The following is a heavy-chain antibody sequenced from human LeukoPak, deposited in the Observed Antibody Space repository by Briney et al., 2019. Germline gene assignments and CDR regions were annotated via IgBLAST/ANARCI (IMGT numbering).Heavy chain of an antibody. V-gene: IGHV1-69*05. CDR3: ATEGPNYYLDV. J-gene: IGHJ6*03. Sequence: GSSVKVSCKASGRTFIKFGISGVRQAPGEGGGWMGGIFPIFGVANCSQNFQDIVTITTDESTTTAHMELISLTSDDTAVYFCATEGPNYYLDVWGKGTTVTVSS. CDR2: IFPIFGVA. CDR1: GRTFIKFG.